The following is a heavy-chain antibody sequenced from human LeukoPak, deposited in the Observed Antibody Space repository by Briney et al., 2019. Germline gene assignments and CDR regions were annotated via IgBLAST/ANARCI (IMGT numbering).Heavy chain of an antibody. V-gene: IGHV3-30*04. J-gene: IGHJ4*02. CDR3: ARGIYYDILTGPPDY. CDR2: ISSDGSNK. Sequence: GGSLRLSCAASGFTFSTSVMHWVRQAPGKGLEWVTLISSDGSNKYYADSVKGRFTISRDNSKDRLYLQMNGLRPDDTAVYYCARGIYYDILTGPPDYWGQGTLVTVSS. D-gene: IGHD3-9*01. CDR1: GFTFSTSV.